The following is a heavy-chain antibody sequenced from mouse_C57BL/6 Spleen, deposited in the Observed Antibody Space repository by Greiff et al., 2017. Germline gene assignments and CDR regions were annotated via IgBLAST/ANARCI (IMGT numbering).Heavy chain of an antibody. V-gene: IGHV1-81*01. Sequence: QVQLKESGAELARPGASVKLSCKASGYTFTSYGISWVKQRTGQGLEWIGEIYPRSGNTYYNEKFKGKATLTADKSSSTAYMELRSLTSEDSAVYFCARGDDGYYAMDYWGQGTSVTVSS. CDR1: GYTFTSYG. CDR2: IYPRSGNT. CDR3: ARGDDGYYAMDY. D-gene: IGHD2-3*01. J-gene: IGHJ4*01.